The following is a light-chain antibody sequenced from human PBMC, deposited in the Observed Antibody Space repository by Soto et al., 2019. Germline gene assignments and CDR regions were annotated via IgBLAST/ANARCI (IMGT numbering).Light chain of an antibody. Sequence: EIVLTQSPGTLSLSPGERATLSCRASQSVSSSFLAWYQQKPGQAPRLLIYDASRRATGIPDRFSGSGSGTDFTLTISRLETEDFALYYCLQYGTLPRTFGQGTKLEVK. CDR2: DAS. CDR3: LQYGTLPRT. J-gene: IGKJ2*01. V-gene: IGKV3-20*01. CDR1: QSVSSSF.